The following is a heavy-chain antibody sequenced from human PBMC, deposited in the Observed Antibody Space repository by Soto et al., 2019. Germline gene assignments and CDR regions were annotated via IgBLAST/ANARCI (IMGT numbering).Heavy chain of an antibody. CDR1: GGTFSSYA. CDR2: IIPIFGTA. CDR3: AALAAAGIRGSAFDI. J-gene: IGHJ3*02. Sequence: ASVKVSCKASGGTFSSYAISWVRQAPGQGLEWMGGIIPIFGTANYAQKFQGRVTITADESTSTAYMELSSLRSEDTAVYYCAALAAAGIRGSAFDIWGQGTMVTVSS. D-gene: IGHD6-13*01. V-gene: IGHV1-69*13.